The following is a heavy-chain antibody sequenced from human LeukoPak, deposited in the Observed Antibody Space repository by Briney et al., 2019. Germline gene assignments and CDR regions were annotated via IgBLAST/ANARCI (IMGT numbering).Heavy chain of an antibody. CDR2: IWYDGSNK. J-gene: IGHJ6*02. CDR3: ARVRSAHYYGMDV. V-gene: IGHV3-33*01. CDR1: GFTFSSYG. Sequence: PGGSLRLSCAASGFTFSSYGMHWVRQAPGKGLEWVAVIWYDGSNKYYADSVKGRFTISRDNSKNTLYLQMNSLRAEDTAVYYCARVRSAHYYGMDVWGQGTTVTVPS.